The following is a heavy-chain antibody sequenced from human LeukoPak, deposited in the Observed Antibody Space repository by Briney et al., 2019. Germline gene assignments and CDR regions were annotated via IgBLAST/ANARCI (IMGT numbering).Heavy chain of an antibody. V-gene: IGHV1-58*02. CDR3: ASSKKAYSSSWHWYFDL. CDR2: IVVGSGNT. J-gene: IGHJ2*01. D-gene: IGHD6-13*01. CDR1: GFTFTSSA. Sequence: SVKVSCKASGFTFTSSAMQWVRQARGQRLEWIGWIVVGSGNTNYAQKFQERVTITRDMSTSTAYMELSSLRSEDTAVYYCASSKKAYSSSWHWYFDLWGRGTLVTVSS.